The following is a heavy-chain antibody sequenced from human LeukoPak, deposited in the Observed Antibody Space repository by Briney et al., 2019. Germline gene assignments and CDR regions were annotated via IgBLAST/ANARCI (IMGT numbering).Heavy chain of an antibody. D-gene: IGHD6-19*01. J-gene: IGHJ4*02. CDR2: TYYRYKWYS. Sequence: SHTLSPTCAISGDSVPIDSATWNWIRQSPSRVLEWLGRTYYRYKWYSAYAVSVKSRISINSDTSKNQFSLQLNSVTPEDTAIYYCARGPQWLNYWGQGTLVTVSS. CDR1: GDSVPIDSAT. CDR3: ARGPQWLNY. V-gene: IGHV6-1*01.